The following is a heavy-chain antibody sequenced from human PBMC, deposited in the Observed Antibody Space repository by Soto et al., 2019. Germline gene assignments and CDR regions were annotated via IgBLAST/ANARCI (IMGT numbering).Heavy chain of an antibody. CDR1: GFTCSSYA. V-gene: IGHV3-23*01. CDR3: AKGLWFGQLFPNPFAY. D-gene: IGHD3-10*01. J-gene: IGHJ4*02. Sequence: GGNAGLGCAASGFTCSSYAMSWVGQAQGKGLEWVSAISGSGGSTYYADSVKGRFTISRDNSKNTLYLQMNSLRAEDTAVEYCAKGLWFGQLFPNPFAYWGQGT. CDR2: ISGSGGST.